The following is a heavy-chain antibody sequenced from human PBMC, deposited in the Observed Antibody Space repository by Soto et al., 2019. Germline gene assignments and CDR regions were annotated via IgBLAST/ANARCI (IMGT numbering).Heavy chain of an antibody. CDR1: SDFILGGFY. V-gene: IGHV4-38-2*01. Sequence: ATLSLTSALYSDFILGGFYWAWRRQPPEPKLEWIGNIYHSGSAHYNPSLKSRVTMSVDTSKNNFSLRLTYVTAAETAVYYCARVTIFEYWVEPWGQG. CDR2: IYHSGSA. CDR3: ARVTIFEYWVEP. D-gene: IGHD3-3*01. J-gene: IGHJ5*02.